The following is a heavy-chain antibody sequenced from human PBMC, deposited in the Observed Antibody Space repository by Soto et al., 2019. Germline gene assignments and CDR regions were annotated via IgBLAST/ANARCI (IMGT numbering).Heavy chain of an antibody. CDR2: INSAGSST. Sequence: EVQLVESGGGLVQPGGSLRLSCTASGFTFSSYWMHWVRQAPGKGLVWVSRINSAGSSTSYADSVKGRFTISRDNAKNTLYLQMNSLRAEDTAVYYCARVPSHYYYYGMDVWGQGTTVTVSS. J-gene: IGHJ6*02. CDR3: ARVPSHYYYYGMDV. V-gene: IGHV3-74*01. CDR1: GFTFSSYW.